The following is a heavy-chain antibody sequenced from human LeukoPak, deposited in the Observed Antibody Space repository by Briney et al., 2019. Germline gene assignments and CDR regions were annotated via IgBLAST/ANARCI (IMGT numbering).Heavy chain of an antibody. CDR1: RHTFTTYN. Sequence: ASVKVSCKASRHTFTTYNFYWVRQAPGQGLEWMGIVDPSDGATSYAQKFRGRVAMTRDMSTSTVYLELKSLRSDDTALYYCARDRGRTFDFDYWGQGTLVTVSS. D-gene: IGHD1-14*01. CDR3: ARDRGRTFDFDY. CDR2: VDPSDGAT. V-gene: IGHV1-46*01. J-gene: IGHJ4*02.